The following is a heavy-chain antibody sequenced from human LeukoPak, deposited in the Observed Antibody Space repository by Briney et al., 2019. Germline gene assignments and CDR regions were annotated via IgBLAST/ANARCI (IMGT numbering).Heavy chain of an antibody. CDR2: INPNSGGT. CDR1: GYTFTGYY. Sequence: ASVKVSCTASGYTFTGYYMHWVRQAPGQGLEWMGWINPNSGGTNYAQKFQGRVTMTRDMSISTAYMELSRLRSDDTAVYYCARDPSNSGYDYLYYFDYWGQGTLVTVSS. V-gene: IGHV1-2*02. D-gene: IGHD5-12*01. CDR3: ARDPSNSGYDYLYYFDY. J-gene: IGHJ4*02.